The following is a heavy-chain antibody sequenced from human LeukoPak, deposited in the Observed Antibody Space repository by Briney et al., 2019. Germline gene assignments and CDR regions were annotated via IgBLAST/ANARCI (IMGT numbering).Heavy chain of an antibody. Sequence: SGTLSLTCAVSGGSISSSNWWSWVRQPPGKGLEWIGYLYYSGSTNYNPSLKSRVTISVDRSKNQFSLKLSSVTAADTAVYYCARLGAGSYSYYFDYWGQGTLVTVSS. J-gene: IGHJ4*02. V-gene: IGHV4-4*02. CDR2: LYYSGST. CDR1: GGSISSSNW. CDR3: ARLGAGSYSYYFDY. D-gene: IGHD3-10*01.